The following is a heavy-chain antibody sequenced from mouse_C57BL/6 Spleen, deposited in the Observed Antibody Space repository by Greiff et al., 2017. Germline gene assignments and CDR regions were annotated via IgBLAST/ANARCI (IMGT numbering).Heavy chain of an antibody. CDR3: AVTTVGYYAMDD. CDR2: IYPGDGDT. V-gene: IGHV1-82*01. CDR1: GYAFSSSW. D-gene: IGHD1-1*01. J-gene: IGHJ4*01. Sequence: QVQLQQSGPELVKPGASVKISCKASGYAFSSSWMNWVKQRPGKGLEWIGRIYPGDGDTNYNGTFQGKATLTADKSSSTAYMQLSSLTSEDSAVYCGAVTTVGYYAMDDWGQGASVTVSS.